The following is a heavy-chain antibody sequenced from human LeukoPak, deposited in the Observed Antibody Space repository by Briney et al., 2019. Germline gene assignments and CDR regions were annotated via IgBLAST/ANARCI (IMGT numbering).Heavy chain of an antibody. V-gene: IGHV5-51*01. CDR3: ARHFRLSSDSSVNWFDP. CDR2: IYPGDSDT. D-gene: IGHD3-22*01. CDR1: GYSFTSYW. Sequence: PGESLKISCKGSGYSFTSYWIGWVRQMPGKGLEWMGIIYPGDSDTRYSPSFQGQVTISADKSISTAYLQWSSLKTSDTAMYYCARHFRLSSDSSVNWFDPWGQGTLVTVSS. J-gene: IGHJ5*02.